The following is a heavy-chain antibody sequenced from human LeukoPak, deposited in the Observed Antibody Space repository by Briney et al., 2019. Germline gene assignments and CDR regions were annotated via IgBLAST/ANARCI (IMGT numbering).Heavy chain of an antibody. V-gene: IGHV1-2*02. CDR3: ARLGYCSGGSCYNVDY. D-gene: IGHD2-15*01. J-gene: IGHJ4*02. CDR2: INPNSGGT. Sequence: ASVKVSCKASGYTFTGYYMHWVRQAPGQGLEWMGWINPNSGGTNYAQKFQGRVTMTRDTSISTAYMELSRLRSDDTAVYYCARLGYCSGGSCYNVDYWGQGTLVTASS. CDR1: GYTFTGYY.